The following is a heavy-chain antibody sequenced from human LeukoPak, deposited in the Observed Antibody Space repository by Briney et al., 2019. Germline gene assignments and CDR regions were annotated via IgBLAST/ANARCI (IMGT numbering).Heavy chain of an antibody. CDR2: ISRGSTYI. CDR1: GFTFSTYA. V-gene: IGHV3-21*01. Sequence: KPGGSLRLSCVGTGFTFSTYAMNWVRQAPGKRLEWVSSISRGSTYIYYADSLRGRVTISRDNAKNSLYLQMNSLRAEDTAVYYCARDWAVWGQGTMVTVSS. D-gene: IGHD3-16*01. J-gene: IGHJ3*01. CDR3: ARDWAV.